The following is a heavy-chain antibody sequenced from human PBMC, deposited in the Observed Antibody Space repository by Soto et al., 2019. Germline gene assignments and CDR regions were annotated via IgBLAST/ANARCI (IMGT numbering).Heavy chain of an antibody. CDR3: AIDTSGWQPTYS. CDR1: GVSVSDSHC. Sequence: SETLSLTCTVSGVSVSDSHCWTWVRQSPEKGLEWIGELCPAGAFKYNPSFKSRATISIDTSHNHFSLHLNSVTAADTAVYYCAIDTSGWQPTYSWGQGTLVTVSS. V-gene: IGHV4-4*02. J-gene: IGHJ4*02. D-gene: IGHD6-19*01. CDR2: LCPAGAF.